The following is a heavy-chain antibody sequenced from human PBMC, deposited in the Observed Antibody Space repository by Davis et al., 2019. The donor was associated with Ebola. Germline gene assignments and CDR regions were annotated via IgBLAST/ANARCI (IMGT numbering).Heavy chain of an antibody. D-gene: IGHD6-13*01. CDR3: ARQHTGSSWPLT. V-gene: IGHV3-7*01. Sequence: GGSLRLSCAASGFTFSSYWMSWVRQAPGKGLEWVANIKQDGSEKYYVDSVKGRFTISRDNSKNTLYLQMNSLRAEDTAVYYCARQHTGSSWPLTWGQGTLVTVSS. CDR1: GFTFSSYW. CDR2: IKQDGSEK. J-gene: IGHJ4*02.